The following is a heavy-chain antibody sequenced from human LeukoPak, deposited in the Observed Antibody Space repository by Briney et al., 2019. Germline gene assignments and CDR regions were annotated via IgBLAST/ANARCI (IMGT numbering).Heavy chain of an antibody. CDR2: IYYSGTT. Sequence: SETLSLTCTVSGGSISSYYWSWIRQAPGKGLEWIGYIYYSGTTKYNPSLKSRVTMSVDSSKNQFSLKLSSVTAADTAVYYCARHFSYDFWSGLKEVDYWGQGTLVTVSS. CDR1: GGSISSYY. CDR3: ARHFSYDFWSGLKEVDY. J-gene: IGHJ4*02. V-gene: IGHV4-59*08. D-gene: IGHD3-3*01.